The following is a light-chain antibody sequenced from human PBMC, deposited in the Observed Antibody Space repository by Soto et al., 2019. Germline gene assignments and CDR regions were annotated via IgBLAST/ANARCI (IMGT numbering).Light chain of an antibody. CDR2: GAS. Sequence: EIVLTQSPGTLSLSPGERATLSCRASQSVSSSYLAWYQQKPGQAPRLLIYGASSRATGIPDRFSGSGSGTDFTLTISRLEPEDFGVYYCQQHGSSPPPFGPGPKVDIK. CDR3: QQHGSSPPP. J-gene: IGKJ3*01. V-gene: IGKV3-20*01. CDR1: QSVSSSY.